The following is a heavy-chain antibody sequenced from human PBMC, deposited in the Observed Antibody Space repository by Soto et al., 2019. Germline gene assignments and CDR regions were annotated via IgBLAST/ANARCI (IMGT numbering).Heavy chain of an antibody. D-gene: IGHD4-4*01. CDR2: ISGSGGST. J-gene: IGHJ4*02. Sequence: GGSLRLSCAASGFTFSSYAMSWVRQAPGKGLEWVSAISGSGGSTYYADSVKGRFTISRDNSKNTLYLQMNSLRAEDTAAYYCAKSNAKLYNFDYWGQGILVTSPQ. CDR1: GFTFSSYA. CDR3: AKSNAKLYNFDY. V-gene: IGHV3-23*01.